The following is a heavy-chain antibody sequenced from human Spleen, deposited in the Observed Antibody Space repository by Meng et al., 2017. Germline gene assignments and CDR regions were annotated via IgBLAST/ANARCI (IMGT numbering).Heavy chain of an antibody. Sequence: QVQLQESGPGLVKPSQTLSLTCTVSGGSISSGDYYWSWIRQPPGRGLEWIGYIYYSGSTYYTPSLKSRVTVSIDTSKSQFSLKLTSATAADTAVYYCVRSSGWVRTGFDPWGQGTLVTVSS. J-gene: IGHJ5*02. CDR3: VRSSGWVRTGFDP. CDR1: GGSISSGDYY. V-gene: IGHV4-30-4*01. CDR2: IYYSGST. D-gene: IGHD6-19*01.